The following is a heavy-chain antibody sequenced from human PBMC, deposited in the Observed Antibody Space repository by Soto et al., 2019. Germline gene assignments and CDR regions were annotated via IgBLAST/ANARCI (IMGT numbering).Heavy chain of an antibody. CDR1: GGSFRGYF. CDR2: INHSGIT. J-gene: IGHJ4*02. Sequence: SETLSLTCAVYGGSFRGYFWSWIRQPPGKGLEWIGEINHSGITSCSPSLGSRVTTSVDTPKNQFSLRLRSVTAADTAIYYCARRFCSDSYCSYFDYWGRGTLVTVS. CDR3: ARRFCSDSYCSYFDY. V-gene: IGHV4-34*10. D-gene: IGHD2-15*01.